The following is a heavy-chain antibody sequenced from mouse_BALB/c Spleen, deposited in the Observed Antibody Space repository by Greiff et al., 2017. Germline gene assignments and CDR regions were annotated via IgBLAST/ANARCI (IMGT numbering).Heavy chain of an antibody. D-gene: IGHD2-1*01. J-gene: IGHJ4*01. V-gene: IGHV5-15*02. CDR3: ARDRNYYAMDY. Sequence: EVKVVESGGGLVQPGGSRKLSCAASGFTFSDYGMAWVRQAPGKGPEWVAFISNLAYSIYYADTVTGRFTISRENAKNTLYLEMSSLRSEDTAMYYCARDRNYYAMDYWGQGTSVTVSS. CDR2: ISNLAYSI. CDR1: GFTFSDYG.